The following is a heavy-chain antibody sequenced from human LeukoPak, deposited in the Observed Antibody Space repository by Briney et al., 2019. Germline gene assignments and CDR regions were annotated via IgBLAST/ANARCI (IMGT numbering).Heavy chain of an antibody. J-gene: IGHJ4*02. V-gene: IGHV4-34*01. CDR2: INHSGST. CDR1: GGSFSGYY. CDR3: ARARGYSYGYSG. Sequence: SETLSLTCAVYGGSFSGYYWSWIRQPPGKGLEWIGEINHSGSTNYNPSLKSRVTISVDTSRKQFSLKLSSVTAADTAVYYCARARGYSYGYSGWGQGTLVTVSS. D-gene: IGHD5-18*01.